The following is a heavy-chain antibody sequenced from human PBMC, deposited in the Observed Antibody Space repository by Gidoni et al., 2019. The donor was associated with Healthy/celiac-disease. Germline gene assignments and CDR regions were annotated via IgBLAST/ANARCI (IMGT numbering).Heavy chain of an antibody. J-gene: IGHJ4*02. CDR2: IRGSGGST. V-gene: IGHV3-23*01. D-gene: IGHD6-19*01. CDR3: AKDRNSSGWYSTY. Sequence: EVPLLASGGGLVQPGGSMRPSSAASGFTFSSYAMSWVRQDPGKGLEWVSAIRGSGGSTYYADSVKCLFTISRDTSKNTLYLQMISLRAEDTAVYYCAKDRNSSGWYSTYWGQGTLVTVSS. CDR1: GFTFSSYA.